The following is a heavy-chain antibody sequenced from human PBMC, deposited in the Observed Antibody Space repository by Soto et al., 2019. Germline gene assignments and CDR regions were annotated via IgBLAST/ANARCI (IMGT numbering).Heavy chain of an antibody. CDR2: ISGEYGNT. V-gene: IGHV1-18*04. CDR1: DYSISDYG. D-gene: IGHD6-6*01. J-gene: IGHJ4*02. CDR3: VIDSRSFRDTHYFDN. Sequence: QVQLVQSGPEVKKPGASVIVSCKTSDYSISDYGISWVRQAPGQGLEWMGWISGEYGNTNYAQTLEGRVTMTTDTSTNTVYMELRSLIADDTALYFCVIDSRSFRDTHYFDNWGQGTLVTVSS.